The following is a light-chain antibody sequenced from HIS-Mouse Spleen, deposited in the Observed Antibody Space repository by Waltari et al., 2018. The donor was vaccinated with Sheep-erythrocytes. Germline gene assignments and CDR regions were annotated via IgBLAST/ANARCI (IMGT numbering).Light chain of an antibody. Sequence: QSALTQPRSVSGSPGQSVTLSCTGTSSDVGGYNYVSWSQHHPAKAPKLMIYDVSKRPSGVPDRFSGSKSGNTASLTISGLQAEDEADYYCCSYAGSYNHVFATGTKVTVL. J-gene: IGLJ1*01. V-gene: IGLV2-11*01. CDR3: CSYAGSYNHV. CDR1: SSDVGGYNY. CDR2: DVS.